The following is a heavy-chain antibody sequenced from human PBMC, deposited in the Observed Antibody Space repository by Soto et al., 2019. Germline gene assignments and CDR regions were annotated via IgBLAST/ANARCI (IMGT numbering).Heavy chain of an antibody. V-gene: IGHV3-21*01. CDR3: VREGIGNYGSGFD. Sequence: GGSLRLSCAASGFTFSDHPMIWVRQVPGEGLEWVSSITSGGRYVYYADSVRGRFIISRDNAEKSLYLQMNSLSAEDTAVYYCVREGIGNYGSGFDWGQGTLVTVSS. CDR1: GFTFSDHP. J-gene: IGHJ4*02. CDR2: ITSGGRYV. D-gene: IGHD3-10*01.